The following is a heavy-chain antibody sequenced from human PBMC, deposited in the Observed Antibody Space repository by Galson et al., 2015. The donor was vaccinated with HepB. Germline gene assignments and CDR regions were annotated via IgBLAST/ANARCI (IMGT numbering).Heavy chain of an antibody. D-gene: IGHD6-13*01. Sequence: SLRLSCAASGFTFSTYGMHWVRQAPGKGLEWVAVIWYDGSNKYYADSVKGRFTISRDNSKNTLYVQMNSLRAEDTAVYYCAREGTSSTWYNWFDPWGQGTLVTVSS. V-gene: IGHV3-33*01. CDR1: GFTFSTYG. J-gene: IGHJ5*02. CDR2: IWYDGSNK. CDR3: AREGTSSTWYNWFDP.